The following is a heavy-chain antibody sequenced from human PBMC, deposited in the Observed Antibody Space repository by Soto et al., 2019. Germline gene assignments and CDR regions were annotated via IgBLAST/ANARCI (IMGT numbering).Heavy chain of an antibody. CDR2: IIPILGIA. V-gene: IGHV1-69*02. D-gene: IGHD3-9*01. CDR1: GGTFSSYT. CDR3: ARYYDILTGYYYYYGMDV. J-gene: IGHJ6*02. Sequence: SVKVSCKASGGTFSSYTISWVRQAPGQGLEWMGRIIPILGIANYAQKFQGRVTITADKSTSTAYMELSSLRSEDTAVYYCARYYDILTGYYYYYGMDVWGQGTTVTVSS.